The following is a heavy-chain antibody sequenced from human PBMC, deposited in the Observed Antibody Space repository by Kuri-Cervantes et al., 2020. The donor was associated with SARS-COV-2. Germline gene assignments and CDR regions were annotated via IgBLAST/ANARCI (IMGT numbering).Heavy chain of an antibody. D-gene: IGHD3-3*01. Sequence: SETLSLTCTVSGGTISSSSYYWGWIRQPPGKGLEWIGSIYRSGSTYYNPSLKSRVTISVDTSKNQFSLKLSSVTAADTAVYYCARITIFGVVIIYYYMDVWGKGTTVTVSS. J-gene: IGHJ6*03. CDR2: IYRSGST. CDR3: ARITIFGVVIIYYYMDV. CDR1: GGTISSSSYY. V-gene: IGHV4-39*07.